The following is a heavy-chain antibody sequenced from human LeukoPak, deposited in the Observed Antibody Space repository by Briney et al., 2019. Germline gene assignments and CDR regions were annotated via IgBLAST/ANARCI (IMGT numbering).Heavy chain of an antibody. Sequence: SETLSLTCTVSGGSISSSSYYWGWIRQPPGKGLEWIGSFYYSGSTFYNPSLKSRVTISKDTSKNQFSLRLSSVTAADTAVYYCTTIEYSSSIVYWGQGTLVTVSS. J-gene: IGHJ4*02. CDR1: GGSISSSSYY. CDR2: FYYSGST. V-gene: IGHV4-39*07. D-gene: IGHD6-6*01. CDR3: TTIEYSSSIVY.